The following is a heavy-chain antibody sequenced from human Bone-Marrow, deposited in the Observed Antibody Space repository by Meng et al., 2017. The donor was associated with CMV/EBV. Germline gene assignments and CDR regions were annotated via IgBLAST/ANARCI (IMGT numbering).Heavy chain of an antibody. CDR2: IYTGGGT. J-gene: IGHJ6*02. Sequence: GGSLRLSCAASGFAVNTYYMSWVRRAPGKGLEWIAVIYTGGGTSHADSVKGRFTISRDKSQNTVYLQMHSLRAEDTAVYYCARDIASGYDYYYYGMDVWGQGTTVTVSS. CDR3: ARDIASGYDYYYYGMDV. CDR1: GFAVNTYY. V-gene: IGHV3-53*01. D-gene: IGHD5-12*01.